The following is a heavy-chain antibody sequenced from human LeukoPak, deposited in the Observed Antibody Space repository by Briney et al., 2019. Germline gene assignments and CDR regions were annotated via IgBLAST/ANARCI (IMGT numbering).Heavy chain of an antibody. CDR2: ISGSGGST. CDR3: AKDPHATRTYYYGSGTGANWFDP. V-gene: IGHV3-23*01. J-gene: IGHJ5*02. D-gene: IGHD3-10*01. CDR1: GFTFSSYA. Sequence: PGGSLRLSCAASGFTFSSYAMSWVRQAPGKGLEWVSAISGSGGSTYYADSVKGRFTISRDNSKNTLYLQMNSLRAEDTAVYYCAKDPHATRTYYYGSGTGANWFDPWGQGTLVTVSS.